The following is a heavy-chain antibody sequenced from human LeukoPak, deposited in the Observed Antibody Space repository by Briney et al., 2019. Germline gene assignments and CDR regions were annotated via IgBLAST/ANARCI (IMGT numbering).Heavy chain of an antibody. Sequence: QPGGSLRLSCAASGFTFSSYGMHWVRQAPGKGLEWVAFIWYDGSNKYYADSVKGRFTISRDNSKNTLYLQMNSLRAEDTAVYYCAEDRGWWTYFDYWGQGTLVTVSS. D-gene: IGHD6-19*01. V-gene: IGHV3-30*02. CDR1: GFTFSSYG. J-gene: IGHJ4*02. CDR3: AEDRGWWTYFDY. CDR2: IWYDGSNK.